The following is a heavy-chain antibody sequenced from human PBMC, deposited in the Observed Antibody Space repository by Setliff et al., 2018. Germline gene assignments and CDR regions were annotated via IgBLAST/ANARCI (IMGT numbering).Heavy chain of an antibody. CDR2: INPNRGAT. J-gene: IGHJ4*02. Sequence: ASVKVSCKTSGYTFSDYYVHWVRQAPGQGLEWMGWINPNRGATNFARRFEGRVTLTRDTSINTAYMELSRLRHDDTAIYYCARVDDYIWGTFHSMDYWGQGTLVTVS. CDR3: ARVDDYIWGTFHSMDY. V-gene: IGHV1-2*02. CDR1: GYTFSDYY. D-gene: IGHD3-16*01.